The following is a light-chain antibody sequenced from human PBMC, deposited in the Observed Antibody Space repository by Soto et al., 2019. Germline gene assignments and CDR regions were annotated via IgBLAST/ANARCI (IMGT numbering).Light chain of an antibody. V-gene: IGLV1-40*01. Sequence: QSVLTQPPSVSGAPGQRVTISCTGSSSNIGAGYDVPWYQQFPGTAPKLLIYGNSNRPSGVPDRFSGSKSGTSASLAITGLQAEDEADYYCQSYDSSLSDLFGGGTKLTVL. CDR2: GNS. CDR3: QSYDSSLSDL. J-gene: IGLJ3*02. CDR1: SSNIGAGYD.